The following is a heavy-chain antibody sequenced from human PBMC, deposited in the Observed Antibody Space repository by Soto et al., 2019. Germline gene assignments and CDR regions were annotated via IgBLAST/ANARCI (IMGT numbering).Heavy chain of an antibody. CDR3: ATRGYSYGYSLYYYYYGMDV. CDR2: LIPIFGTA. CDR1: GGTFSSYA. Sequence: QVQLVQSGAEVKKPGSSVKVSCKASGGTFSSYAISWVRQAPGQGLEWMGGLIPIFGTANYAQKFQGRVTITADESTSTAYMEVSSLGSEDTAVYYCATRGYSYGYSLYYYYYGMDVWGQGTTVTVSS. D-gene: IGHD5-18*01. J-gene: IGHJ6*02. V-gene: IGHV1-69*01.